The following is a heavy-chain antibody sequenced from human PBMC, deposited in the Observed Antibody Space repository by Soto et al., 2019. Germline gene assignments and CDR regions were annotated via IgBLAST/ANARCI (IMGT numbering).Heavy chain of an antibody. CDR3: ARDSSGSYPPFDY. Sequence: QVQLQESGPGLVKPSQTLSLTCTVSGGSISSGGYYWSWIRQHPGKGLEWIGYINYSGSTYYNPSLTSRVTISVDPSKNQFSLKLSSVTAADTAVYSCARDSSGSYPPFDYWGQGTLVTVSS. CDR2: INYSGST. V-gene: IGHV4-31*03. J-gene: IGHJ4*02. D-gene: IGHD1-26*01. CDR1: GGSISSGGYY.